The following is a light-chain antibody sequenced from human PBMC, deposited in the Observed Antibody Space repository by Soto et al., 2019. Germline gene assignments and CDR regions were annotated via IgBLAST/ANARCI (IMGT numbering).Light chain of an antibody. J-gene: IGKJ1*01. V-gene: IGKV3-15*01. Sequence: EIVMTQSPVTLPLSPGEIVTLSFRASQSVSSNLAWYQQKPGQAPSLLIYGAFTRATGIPARFSGTGSGTEFTLTISSLQSEDFALYYCQQYNDWPLTFGQGTKVDIK. CDR1: QSVSSN. CDR2: GAF. CDR3: QQYNDWPLT.